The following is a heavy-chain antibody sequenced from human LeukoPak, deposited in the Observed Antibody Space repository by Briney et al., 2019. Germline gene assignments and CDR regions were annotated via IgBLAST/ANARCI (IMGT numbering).Heavy chain of an antibody. Sequence: GSSVKASCKASGGTFSSYAISWVRQAPGQGLEWMGRIIPILGIANYAQKFQGRVTITADKSTSTAYMELSSLRSEDTAVYYCARSSSYIFDYWGQGTLVTVSS. CDR2: IIPILGIA. CDR3: ARSSSYIFDY. D-gene: IGHD2-2*02. J-gene: IGHJ4*02. CDR1: GGTFSSYA. V-gene: IGHV1-69*04.